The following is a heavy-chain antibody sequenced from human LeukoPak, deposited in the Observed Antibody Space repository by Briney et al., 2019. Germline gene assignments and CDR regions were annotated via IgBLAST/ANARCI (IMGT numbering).Heavy chain of an antibody. CDR3: AKGDSGSHVAGAFDI. J-gene: IGHJ3*02. CDR2: ISYNSGSI. V-gene: IGHV3-9*03. D-gene: IGHD1-26*01. CDR1: GFTFDDYA. Sequence: PGRSLRLSCVASGFTFDDYAMHWVRQAPGKGLEWVPGISYNSGSIGYADSVRGRFTISRDNAKNSLSLQMNSLKTEDMAFYYCAKGDSGSHVAGAFDIWGQGTMVTVSS.